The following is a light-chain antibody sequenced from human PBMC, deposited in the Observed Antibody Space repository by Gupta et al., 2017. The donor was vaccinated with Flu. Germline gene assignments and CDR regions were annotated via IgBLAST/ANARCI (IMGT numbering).Light chain of an antibody. CDR3: QQDGSSPYT. CDR1: QSVRSSY. Sequence: EIVLTQSPATLSLSPGERATLSCRASQSVRSSYLAWYQQRPGQAPRLLIYGTSTRGTGIPDRFSGSGSGTDFTLTISRLEPEDFAAYFCQQDGSSPYTFGRGTNLEIK. CDR2: GTS. V-gene: IGKV3-20*01. J-gene: IGKJ2*01.